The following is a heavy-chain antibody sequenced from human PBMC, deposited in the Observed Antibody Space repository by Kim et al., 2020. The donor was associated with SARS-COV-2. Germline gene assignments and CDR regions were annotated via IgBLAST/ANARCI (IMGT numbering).Heavy chain of an antibody. V-gene: IGHV4-61*02. CDR2: IYTSGST. J-gene: IGHJ6*02. Sequence: SETLSLTCTVSGGSISSGSYYWSWIRQPAGKGLEWIGRIYTSGSTNYNPSLKSRVTISVDTSKNQFSLKLSSVTAADTAVYYCASSYGDYGAYYYYGMDVWGQGPRSPSP. D-gene: IGHD4-17*01. CDR1: GGSISSGSYY. CDR3: ASSYGDYGAYYYYGMDV.